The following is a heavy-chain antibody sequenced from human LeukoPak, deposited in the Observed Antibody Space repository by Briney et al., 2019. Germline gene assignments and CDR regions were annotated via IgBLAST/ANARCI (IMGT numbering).Heavy chain of an antibody. J-gene: IGHJ4*02. Sequence: ASVKVSSKASGYTVTSYGISWVRQAPGHALEWMGWISAYNGNTNYAQKLQGRVTMTTDTSTSTAYMELRSLRSDDTAVYYCARDPSEIGGAGFDYWGQGTLVTVSS. D-gene: IGHD1-26*01. CDR3: ARDPSEIGGAGFDY. CDR1: GYTVTSYG. V-gene: IGHV1-18*01. CDR2: ISAYNGNT.